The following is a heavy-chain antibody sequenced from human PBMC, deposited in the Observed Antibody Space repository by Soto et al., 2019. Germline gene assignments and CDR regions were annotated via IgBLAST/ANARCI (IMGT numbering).Heavy chain of an antibody. CDR2: ISGSGGST. Sequence: EVQLLESGGGLVQPGGSLRLSCAASGFTFSSYAMSWVRQAPGKGLEWVSAISGSGGSTYYADSVKGRFTISRDNSKNTLYLQMNSLRAEDTVVYYCAKDDTAMTNYYFYGMDVWGQGTTVTVSS. CDR1: GFTFSSYA. CDR3: AKDDTAMTNYYFYGMDV. D-gene: IGHD5-18*01. J-gene: IGHJ6*02. V-gene: IGHV3-23*01.